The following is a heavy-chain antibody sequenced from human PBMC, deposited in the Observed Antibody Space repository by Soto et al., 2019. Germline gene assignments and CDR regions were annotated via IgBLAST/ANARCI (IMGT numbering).Heavy chain of an antibody. D-gene: IGHD3-10*01. CDR2: ISAYNGNT. CDR3: ARVRTLLSRHPTAYD. J-gene: IGHJ4*02. Sequence: GASVKVSCKASGYTFTSYVISWVRQAPGQGLEWMGWISAYNGNTNYAQKLQGRVTMTTDTPTSTAYMELRSLRSGDTAVYYCARVRTLLSRHPTAYDWGQGTLVTVSS. V-gene: IGHV1-18*01. CDR1: GYTFTSYV.